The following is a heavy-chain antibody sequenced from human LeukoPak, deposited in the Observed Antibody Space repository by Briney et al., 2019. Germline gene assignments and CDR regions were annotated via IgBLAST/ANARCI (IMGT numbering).Heavy chain of an antibody. CDR1: GFTFSDYY. CDR2: ISGSGSPI. CDR3: ARGSNIVLVPAAPFDY. D-gene: IGHD2-2*01. J-gene: IGHJ4*02. Sequence: GGSLRLSCAASGFTFSDYYMSWIRQAPGKGLEWVSYISGSGSPIYYADSVKGRFTISRDNAKNSLYLQMNSLRAEDTAVYYCARGSNIVLVPAAPFDYWGQGALVTVSS. V-gene: IGHV3-11*04.